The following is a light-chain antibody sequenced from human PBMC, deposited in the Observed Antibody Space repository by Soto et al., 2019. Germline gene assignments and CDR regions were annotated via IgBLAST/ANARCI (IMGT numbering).Light chain of an antibody. CDR1: SSNIGAGYD. CDR2: GNS. V-gene: IGLV1-40*01. Sequence: QSVLTQPPSVSGAPGQRVTISCTGSSSNIGAGYDVHWYQQLPGTAPKLLIYGNSNRPSGVPDRSSGSKSGTSASLAIPGLQAEDEADYYCQSYDSSLSGYVVFGGGTKLTVL. J-gene: IGLJ2*01. CDR3: QSYDSSLSGYVV.